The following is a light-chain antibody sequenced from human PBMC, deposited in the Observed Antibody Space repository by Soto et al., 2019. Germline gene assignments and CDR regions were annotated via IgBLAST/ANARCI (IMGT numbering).Light chain of an antibody. CDR2: DNN. Sequence: QSVLTQPPSVSAAPGQTVTISCYGSSSNIGNNYVSWFQQLPGTAPKLLIYDNNKRPSGIPDRFSGSKSGTSATLGITGLQTGDEADYYCGTWDSSLSGGVFGGGTKVTVL. V-gene: IGLV1-51*01. CDR1: SSNIGNNY. CDR3: GTWDSSLSGGV. J-gene: IGLJ2*01.